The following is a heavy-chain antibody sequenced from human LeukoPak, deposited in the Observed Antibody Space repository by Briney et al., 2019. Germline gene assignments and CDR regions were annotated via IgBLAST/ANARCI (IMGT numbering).Heavy chain of an antibody. J-gene: IGHJ4*02. CDR1: GFTFSSYE. D-gene: IGHD3-10*01. CDR3: ARSPIYYYGSGSYYDY. Sequence: GGSLRLSCAASGFTFSSYEMNWVRQAPGKGLEWVSYISSSGSTIYYADSVKGRFIISRDNAQNSLFLQMNSLRAEDTAVYYCARSPIYYYGSGSYYDYWGQGTLVTVSS. CDR2: ISSSGSTI. V-gene: IGHV3-48*03.